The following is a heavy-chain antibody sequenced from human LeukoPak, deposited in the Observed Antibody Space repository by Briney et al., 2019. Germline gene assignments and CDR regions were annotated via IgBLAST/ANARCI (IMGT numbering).Heavy chain of an antibody. J-gene: IGHJ3*02. Sequence: SVKVSCKASGGTFSSYAISWVRQAPGQGLEWMGGIIPIFGTANYAQKLQGRVTITADESTSTAYMELSSLRSEDTAVYYCARDQGYCSSTSCLYSSSSSKVAFDIWGQGTMVTVSS. CDR2: IIPIFGTA. D-gene: IGHD2-2*01. V-gene: IGHV1-69*01. CDR1: GGTFSSYA. CDR3: ARDQGYCSSTSCLYSSSSSKVAFDI.